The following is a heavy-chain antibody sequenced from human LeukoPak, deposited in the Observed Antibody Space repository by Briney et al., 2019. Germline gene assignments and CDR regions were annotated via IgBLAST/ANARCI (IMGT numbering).Heavy chain of an antibody. D-gene: IGHD3-3*01. Sequence: ETLSLTCIVSGGSISSSIYYWAWVRQAPGKGLEWVANIKQDGSEKYYVDSVKGRFTISRDNAKNSLYLQMNSLRAEDTAVYYCARTDFWSGYFDYWGQGTLVTVSS. V-gene: IGHV3-7*01. J-gene: IGHJ4*02. CDR3: ARTDFWSGYFDY. CDR1: GGSISSSIYY. CDR2: IKQDGSEK.